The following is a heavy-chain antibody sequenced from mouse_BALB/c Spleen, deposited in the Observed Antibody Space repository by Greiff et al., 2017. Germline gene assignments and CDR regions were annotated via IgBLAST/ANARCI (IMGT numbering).Heavy chain of an antibody. V-gene: IGHV5-17*02. Sequence: EVKVVESGGGLVQPGGSRKLSCAASGFTFSSFGMHWVRQAPEKGLEWVAYISSGSSTIYYADTVKGRFTISRDNPKNTLFLQMTSLRSEDTAMYYCARGNPWFAYWGQGTLVTVS. CDR1: GFTFSSFG. D-gene: IGHD2-1*01. J-gene: IGHJ3*01. CDR3: ARGNPWFAY. CDR2: ISSGSSTI.